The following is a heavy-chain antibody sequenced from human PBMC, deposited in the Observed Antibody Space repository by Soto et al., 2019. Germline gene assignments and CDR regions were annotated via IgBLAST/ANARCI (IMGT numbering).Heavy chain of an antibody. Sequence: SQTLSLTCDVSGGSLTIGTDYWGWIRQPPGKGLEWIGNIHYSGSTNYNPSLKSRLNISVDTSTNQFSLRLSSVTAADTAVYYCASYHAPMARVIVPPANYFDYWGQGTLVTGS. V-gene: IGHV4-39*01. J-gene: IGHJ4*02. CDR2: IHYSGST. CDR1: GGSLTIGTDY. CDR3: ASYHAPMARVIVPPANYFDY. D-gene: IGHD3-16*02.